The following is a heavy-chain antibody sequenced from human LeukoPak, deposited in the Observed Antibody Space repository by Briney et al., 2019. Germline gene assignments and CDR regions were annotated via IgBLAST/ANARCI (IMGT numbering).Heavy chain of an antibody. CDR1: GVSINTCCYY. D-gene: IGHD5-18*01. J-gene: IGHJ4*02. CDR3: ARGRSYGFDFDS. V-gene: IGHV4-61*01. Sequence: SETLSLTCDISGVSINTCCYYWTWIRQPPGKGLEWIGYKYYSGSTRYNSSLRSRLTISLDSSKNQFSLRLTSVTAADTAVYYCARGRSYGFDFDSWGPGTLVIVSS. CDR2: KYYSGST.